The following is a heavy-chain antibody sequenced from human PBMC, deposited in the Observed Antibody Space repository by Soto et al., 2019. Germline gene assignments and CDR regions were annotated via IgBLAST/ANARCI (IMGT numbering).Heavy chain of an antibody. J-gene: IGHJ6*02. Sequence: ASVKVSCKASGYTFTGYYMHWVRQAPGQGLEWMGWINPNSGGTNYAQKFQGRVTMTRDTSISTAYMVLSRLRSDDTAVYYCARYLTGSSWAYYYYGMDVWGQGTTVTVSS. CDR1: GYTFTGYY. CDR3: ARYLTGSSWAYYYYGMDV. D-gene: IGHD6-13*01. CDR2: INPNSGGT. V-gene: IGHV1-2*02.